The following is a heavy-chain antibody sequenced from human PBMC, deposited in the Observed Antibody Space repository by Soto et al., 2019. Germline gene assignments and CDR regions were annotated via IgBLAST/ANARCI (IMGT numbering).Heavy chain of an antibody. CDR1: GGSISSSSYY. Sequence: QLQLQESGPGLVKPSETLSLTCTVSGGSISSSSYYWGWIRQPPGKGLEWIGSIYYTGSTYYNPSLKGRVTLSVDTSQNHFSLKLSSATAADTAVYYCARSPYYSDSRVDYWGQGTLVTVSS. CDR2: IYYTGST. V-gene: IGHV4-39*02. J-gene: IGHJ4*02. D-gene: IGHD3-22*01. CDR3: ARSPYYSDSRVDY.